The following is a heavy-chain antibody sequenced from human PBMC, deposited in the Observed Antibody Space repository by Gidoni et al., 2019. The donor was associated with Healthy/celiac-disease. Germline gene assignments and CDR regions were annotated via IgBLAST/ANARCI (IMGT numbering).Heavy chain of an antibody. D-gene: IGHD3-22*01. CDR1: GFALPSYS. Sequence: EVQLLESGGGLVQPGGSLRLSCSASGFALPSYSMSWVRQAPGTGLEWVAAISGSGGRTYYADSVKGRFTISRDNSKNTLYLQMNSLRAEDTAVYYCAKGRAYYYDSSGYLNDAFDIWGQGTMVTVSS. V-gene: IGHV3-23*01. CDR2: ISGSGGRT. CDR3: AKGRAYYYDSSGYLNDAFDI. J-gene: IGHJ3*02.